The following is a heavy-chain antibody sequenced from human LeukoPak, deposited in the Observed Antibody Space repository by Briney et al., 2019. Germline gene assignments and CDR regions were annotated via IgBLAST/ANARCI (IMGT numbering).Heavy chain of an antibody. V-gene: IGHV3-30*02. D-gene: IGHD2-15*01. J-gene: IGHJ3*02. Sequence: GGSQRLSCAASGFTFSSYGMHWVRQAPGKGLEWVAFIRYDGSNKYYADSVKGRFTISRDNSKNTLYLQMNSLRAEDTAVYYCAKVIRSLVVVAAYAFDIWGQGTMVTVSS. CDR3: AKVIRSLVVVAAYAFDI. CDR1: GFTFSSYG. CDR2: IRYDGSNK.